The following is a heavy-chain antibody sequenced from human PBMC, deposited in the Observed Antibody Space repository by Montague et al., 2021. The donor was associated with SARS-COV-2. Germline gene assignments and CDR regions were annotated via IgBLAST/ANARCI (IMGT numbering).Heavy chain of an antibody. J-gene: IGHJ4*02. CDR1: GDSMRSSY. D-gene: IGHD3-22*01. CDR3: ARGRVDTTMILVVFTGAAHYFDS. CDR2: TYYSGVA. V-gene: IGHV4-59*12. Sequence: SETLSLTCTVSGDSMRSSYWNWIRQPPGKGLEYIGYTYYSGVANYNPSLRSRVTTSVDTSKNQFSLRLSSVTAADTAVYYCARGRVDTTMILVVFTGAAHYFDSWGQGTLVSVSS.